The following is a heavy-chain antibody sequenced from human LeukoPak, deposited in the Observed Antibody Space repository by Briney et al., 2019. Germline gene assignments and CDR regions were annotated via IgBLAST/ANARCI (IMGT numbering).Heavy chain of an antibody. CDR3: AKGPTITMIVVGDFDY. CDR2: ISSSGSTI. J-gene: IGHJ4*02. D-gene: IGHD3-22*01. Sequence: GGSLRLSCAASGFTFSSYEMNWVRQAPGKGLEWVSYISSSGSTIYYADSVKGRVTIYRDNAKKLLYLQMNSLRAEDTAVYYCAKGPTITMIVVGDFDYWGQGTLVTVSS. CDR1: GFTFSSYE. V-gene: IGHV3-48*03.